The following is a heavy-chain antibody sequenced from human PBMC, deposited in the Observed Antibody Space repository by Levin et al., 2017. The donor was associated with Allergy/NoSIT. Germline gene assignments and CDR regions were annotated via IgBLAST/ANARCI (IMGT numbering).Heavy chain of an antibody. CDR2: IWYDGSNK. CDR1: GFTFSSYG. Sequence: GGSLRLSCAASGFTFSSYGMHWVRQAPGKGLEWVAVIWYDGSNKYYADSVKGRFTISRDNSKNTLYLQMNSLRAEDTAVYYCARDAATGYYDSSGIGSDYWGQGTLVTVSS. D-gene: IGHD3-22*01. CDR3: ARDAATGYYDSSGIGSDY. V-gene: IGHV3-33*01. J-gene: IGHJ4*02.